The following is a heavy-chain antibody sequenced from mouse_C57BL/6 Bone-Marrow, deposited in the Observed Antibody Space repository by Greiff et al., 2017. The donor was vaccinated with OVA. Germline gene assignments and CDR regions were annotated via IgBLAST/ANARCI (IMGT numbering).Heavy chain of an antibody. V-gene: IGHV2-9-1*01. CDR2: IWTGGGT. CDR3: AREGNSANYAMDY. D-gene: IGHD3-1*01. J-gene: IGHJ4*01. CDR1: GFSLTSYA. Sequence: VHLVESGLGLVAPSQSLSITCTVSGFSLTSYAISWVRQPPGKGLEWLGVIWTGGGTNYNSALKSRLSISKDNSKSQVFLKMNSLQTDDTARYYCAREGNSANYAMDYWGQGTSVTVSS.